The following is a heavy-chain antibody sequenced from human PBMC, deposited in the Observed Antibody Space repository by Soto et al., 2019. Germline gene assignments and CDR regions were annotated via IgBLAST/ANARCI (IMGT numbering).Heavy chain of an antibody. J-gene: IGHJ3*02. CDR2: IYWDDDK. CDR1: GFSLSTSGVG. CDR3: AHRRGLSLYDYDSSGLHDAFDI. Sequence: SGPTLVNPTQTLTLTCTFSGFSLSTSGVGVGWIRQPPGKALEWLALIYWDDDKRYSPSLKSRLTITKDTSKNQVVLTMTNMDPVDTATYYCAHRRGLSLYDYDSSGLHDAFDIWGQGTMVTVS. D-gene: IGHD3-22*01. V-gene: IGHV2-5*02.